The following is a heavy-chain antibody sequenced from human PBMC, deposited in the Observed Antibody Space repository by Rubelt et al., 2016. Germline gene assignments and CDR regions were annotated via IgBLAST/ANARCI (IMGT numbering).Heavy chain of an antibody. CDR3: ARGPDCTVTTYCHFDY. D-gene: IGHD4-17*01. Sequence: EVQLVQSGGGLVQPGGSPRLSCAASGFTFNSYAMYWVRQAPGKGLEYVLGISSNGGSTYYADSVKDRFTISRDNSKDTLYLQMGRLGDEDMAVYYCARGPDCTVTTYCHFDYWGQGTLVTVSS. CDR2: ISSNGGST. CDR1: GFTFNSYA. V-gene: IGHV3-64*07. J-gene: IGHJ4*02.